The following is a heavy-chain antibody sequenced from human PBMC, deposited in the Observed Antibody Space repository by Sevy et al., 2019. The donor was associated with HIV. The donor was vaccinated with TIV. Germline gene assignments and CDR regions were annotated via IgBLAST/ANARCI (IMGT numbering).Heavy chain of an antibody. CDR3: TRPLLSNWFDP. J-gene: IGHJ5*02. Sequence: GGSLRLSCAASGFTFSGSAMHWVRQASGKGLEWVGRIRSKANSYATAYSASVKGRFTISRDDSKNTAYLQMNSLKTEDTAVYYCTRPLLSNWFDPWGQGTLVTVSS. CDR1: GFTFSGSA. CDR2: IRSKANSYAT. V-gene: IGHV3-73*01.